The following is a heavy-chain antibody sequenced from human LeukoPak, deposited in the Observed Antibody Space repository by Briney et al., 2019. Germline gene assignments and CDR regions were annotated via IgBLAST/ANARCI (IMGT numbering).Heavy chain of an antibody. Sequence: GGSLRLSCAASGFTFRNYGMTWVRQAPGKGLEWVSAIAYVDDSTYYANTVKGRFTISRDNSKSTVYLQMNSLTVGDTAVYYCAREKQWQAKEDFWGQGTLVTVSS. CDR3: AREKQWQAKEDF. D-gene: IGHD6-19*01. CDR1: GFTFRNYG. J-gene: IGHJ4*02. CDR2: IAYVDDST. V-gene: IGHV3-23*01.